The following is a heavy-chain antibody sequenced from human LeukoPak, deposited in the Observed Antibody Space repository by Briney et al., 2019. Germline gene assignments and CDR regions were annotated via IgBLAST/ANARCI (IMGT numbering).Heavy chain of an antibody. J-gene: IGHJ4*02. CDR1: GFTFSSYG. CDR2: ISYDGSNK. V-gene: IGHV3-30*18. CDR3: AKDRDDILTTYYFDY. Sequence: GRSLRLSCAASGFTFSSYGMHWVRQVPGKGLEWVAVISYDGSNKYYADSVKGRFTISRDNSKNTLYLQMNSLRAEDTAVYYCAKDRDDILTTYYFDYWGQGTLVTVSS. D-gene: IGHD3-9*01.